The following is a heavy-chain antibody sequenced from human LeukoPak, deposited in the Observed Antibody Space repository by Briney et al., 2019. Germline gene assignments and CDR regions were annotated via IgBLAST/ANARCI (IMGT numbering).Heavy chain of an antibody. CDR2: INPSSGGT. Sequence: ASVKVSCKASGYTFTGYYKHGVRQAPGQGLEWMGWINPSSGGTNYAQKFQGRVTMTRDTSISTAYMELSRLRSDDTAVYYCARDDYGDYNTGNAFDIWGQGTMVSVSS. CDR3: ARDDYGDYNTGNAFDI. J-gene: IGHJ3*02. D-gene: IGHD4-17*01. CDR1: GYTFTGYY. V-gene: IGHV1-2*02.